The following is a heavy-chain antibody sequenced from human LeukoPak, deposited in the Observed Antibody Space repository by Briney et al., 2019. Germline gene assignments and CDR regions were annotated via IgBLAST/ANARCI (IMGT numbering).Heavy chain of an antibody. D-gene: IGHD3-22*01. Sequence: GGSLRLSCAASGFTFSSYWMSWVRQAPGKGLEWVANIEEDGLGKYYVDSVKGRFTISRDNAKNSLYLQMNSLRVEDTAVYYCAKARGLIGGAFDLWGQGTMVTVSS. CDR3: AKARGLIGGAFDL. J-gene: IGHJ3*01. CDR1: GFTFSSYW. V-gene: IGHV3-7*01. CDR2: IEEDGLGK.